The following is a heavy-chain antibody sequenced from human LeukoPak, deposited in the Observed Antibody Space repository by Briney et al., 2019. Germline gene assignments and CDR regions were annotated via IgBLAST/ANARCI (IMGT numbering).Heavy chain of an antibody. CDR2: IYDSGRT. J-gene: IGHJ5*02. V-gene: IGHV4-59*01. CDR3: ARDALRFGAGRWLDP. D-gene: IGHD3-16*01. CDR1: GGSISSYY. Sequence: PSETLSLTCTVSGGSISSYYWSWIRQPPGKGLEWIGYIYDSGRTNYNPSLKSRVLISVDVSKNHFSLLLSSVTAADTAVYYCARDALRFGAGRWLDPWGQGTLVTVSS.